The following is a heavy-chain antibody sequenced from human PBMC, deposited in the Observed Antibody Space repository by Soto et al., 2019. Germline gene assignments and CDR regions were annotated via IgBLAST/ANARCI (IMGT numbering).Heavy chain of an antibody. CDR3: ARGGRGLRGAFDV. D-gene: IGHD3-16*01. V-gene: IGHV3-30*04. CDR2: ISFNGLSQ. Sequence: QEILVESGGGVVQSGTSLRLSCAASGFTFSSFAMHWVRQAPGKGLEWVSVISFNGLSQFYADSVRGRVTVSRDNPKNTLYLQLDSLRPHDTAVYSCARGGRGLRGAFDVWGQGTEVSVS. J-gene: IGHJ3*01. CDR1: GFTFSSFA.